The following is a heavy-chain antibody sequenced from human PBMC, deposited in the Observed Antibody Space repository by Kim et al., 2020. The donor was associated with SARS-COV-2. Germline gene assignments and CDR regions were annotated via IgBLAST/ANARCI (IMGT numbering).Heavy chain of an antibody. Sequence: SETLSLTCTVSGGSISSSSYYWGWIRQPPGKGLEWIGSIYYSGSTYYNPSLKNRVTISVDTSKNQFSLKLSSVTAADTAVYYCARRGGYDWGAYYFDYWGQGTLVTVSS. CDR1: GGSISSSSYY. CDR2: IYYSGST. V-gene: IGHV4-39*01. J-gene: IGHJ4*02. CDR3: ARRGGYDWGAYYFDY. D-gene: IGHD5-12*01.